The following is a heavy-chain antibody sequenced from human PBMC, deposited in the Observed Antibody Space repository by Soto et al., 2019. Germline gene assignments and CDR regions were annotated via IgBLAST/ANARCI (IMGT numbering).Heavy chain of an antibody. CDR1: GYTFTGYY. V-gene: IGHV1-2*02. CDR3: ARGAPSMVGYYYYYGMDV. Sequence: ASVKVSCKASGYTFTGYYMHWVLQAPGQGLEWMGWINPNSGGTNYAQKFQGRVTMTRDTSISTAYMELSRLRSDDTAVYYCARGAPSMVGYYYYYGMDVWGQGTTVTVSS. CDR2: INPNSGGT. D-gene: IGHD3-10*01. J-gene: IGHJ6*02.